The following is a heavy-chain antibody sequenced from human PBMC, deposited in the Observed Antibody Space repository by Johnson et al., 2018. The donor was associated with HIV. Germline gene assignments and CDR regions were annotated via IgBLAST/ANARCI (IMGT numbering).Heavy chain of an antibody. D-gene: IGHD5-12*01. CDR3: AKCRGLGARGAFDI. CDR1: GLSFSNFG. Sequence: QVKLVESGGGVVQPGKSLTLSCVGSGLSFSNFGIHWVRQAPGKGPEWVAVISFDGNLKKYADSVKGRFTISRDNSKNTLYLQMNSLRAEDTAVYYCAKCRGLGARGAFDIWGQGTMVTVSS. CDR2: ISFDGNLK. V-gene: IGHV3-30*18. J-gene: IGHJ3*02.